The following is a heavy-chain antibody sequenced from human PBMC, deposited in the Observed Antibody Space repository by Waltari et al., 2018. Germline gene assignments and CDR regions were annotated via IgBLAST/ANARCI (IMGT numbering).Heavy chain of an antibody. CDR2: IYYSGST. J-gene: IGHJ5*02. V-gene: IGHV4-39*07. CDR3: ARPTGSSSWSPAPNWFDP. Sequence: QLQLQESGPGLVKPSETLSLTCTVSGGSISSSSYYWGWIRQPPGKGLEWIGSIYYSGSTYYNPSLKSRVTISVDTSKNQFSLKLSSVTAADTAVYYCARPTGSSSWSPAPNWFDPWGQGTLVTVSS. D-gene: IGHD6-13*01. CDR1: GGSISSSSYY.